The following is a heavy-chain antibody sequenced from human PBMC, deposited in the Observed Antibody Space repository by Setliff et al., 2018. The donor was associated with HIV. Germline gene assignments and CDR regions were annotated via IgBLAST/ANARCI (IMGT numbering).Heavy chain of an antibody. J-gene: IGHJ3*02. Sequence: WETLSLTCTVSGGSISTSYWNWIRQPPGKGLEWIAYIYISGTTNYNPSLKSRVTISLDTSRNQFSLKLGSVTAADTAMYYCAREHCSGGSCNGFDIWGQGTMVTVSS. CDR2: IYISGTT. V-gene: IGHV4-4*09. CDR3: AREHCSGGSCNGFDI. D-gene: IGHD2-15*01. CDR1: GGSISTSY.